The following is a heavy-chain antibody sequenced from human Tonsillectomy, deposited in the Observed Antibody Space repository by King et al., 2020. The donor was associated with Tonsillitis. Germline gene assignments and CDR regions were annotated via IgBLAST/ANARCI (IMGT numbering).Heavy chain of an antibody. CDR2: ISGSGGST. Sequence: VQLVESGGGLVQPGGSLRLSCAASGFTFSSYAMSWVRQAPGKGLEWVSAISGSGGSTYYADSVKGRFTISRDNSKNTLYLQMNSLRAEDTAVYYCAKDRGAYYYGSGSPDYWGQGTLVTVSS. V-gene: IGHV3-23*04. J-gene: IGHJ4*02. D-gene: IGHD3-10*01. CDR1: GFTFSSYA. CDR3: AKDRGAYYYGSGSPDY.